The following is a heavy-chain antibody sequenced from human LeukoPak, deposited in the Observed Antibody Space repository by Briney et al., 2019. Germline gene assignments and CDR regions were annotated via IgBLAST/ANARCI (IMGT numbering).Heavy chain of an antibody. CDR1: SGSFSGYY. CDR2: INHSGIT. V-gene: IGHV4-34*01. CDR3: ARGRREWGPYYYYMDV. J-gene: IGHJ6*03. D-gene: IGHD3-3*01. Sequence: SETLSLTCAVYSGSFSGYYWSWVRQPPGRGLEWIGEINHSGITNRTTSLKSRVTISVDTSKNQFSLKLSSVTAADTAVYYCARGRREWGPYYYYMDVWGNGTTVTVSS.